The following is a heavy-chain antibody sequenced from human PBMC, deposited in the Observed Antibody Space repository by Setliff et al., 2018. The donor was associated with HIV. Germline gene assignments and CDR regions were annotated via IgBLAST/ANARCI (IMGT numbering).Heavy chain of an antibody. CDR1: GASISNSNSY. CDR2: IYDSGSN. CDR3: ARHRDPPGTSWIYYYYYMYL. V-gene: IGHV4-39*01. Sequence: SETLSLTCTVYGASISNSNSYCAWIRQPPGKRLEWLGSIYDSGSNSYNQSLSSRLTVSVDTSKNQVSLRRNSVTDADAGVYYCARHRDPPGTSWIYYYYYMYLWGEGTTVTVSS. J-gene: IGHJ6*03. D-gene: IGHD6-13*01.